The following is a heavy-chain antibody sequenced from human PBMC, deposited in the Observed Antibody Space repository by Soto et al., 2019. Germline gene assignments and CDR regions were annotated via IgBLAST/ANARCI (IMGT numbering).Heavy chain of an antibody. CDR3: ARVARGTATTVVDAFDI. CDR2: INPNSGGT. CDR1: GYTFTGYY. Sequence: GASVKVSCKASGYTFTGYYMYWVRQAPGQGLEWMGWINPNSGGTNYAQKFQGWVTMTRDTSISTAYMELSRLRSDDTAVYYCARVARGTATTVVDAFDIWGPGTMDTVSS. D-gene: IGHD1-1*01. V-gene: IGHV1-2*04. J-gene: IGHJ3*02.